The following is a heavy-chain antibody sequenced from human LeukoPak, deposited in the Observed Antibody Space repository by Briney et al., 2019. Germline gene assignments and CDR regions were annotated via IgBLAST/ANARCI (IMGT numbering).Heavy chain of an antibody. CDR2: MNPNSGNT. D-gene: IGHD5-24*01. V-gene: IGHV1-8*02. Sequence: ASVKVSCKASGYTFTGYYMHWVRQAPGQELEWMGWMNPNSGNTGYAQKFQGRVTMTRNTSISTAYMELSSLRSEDTAVYYCARVWKRDGSYGYWGQGTLVTVSS. J-gene: IGHJ4*02. CDR1: GYTFTGYY. CDR3: ARVWKRDGSYGY.